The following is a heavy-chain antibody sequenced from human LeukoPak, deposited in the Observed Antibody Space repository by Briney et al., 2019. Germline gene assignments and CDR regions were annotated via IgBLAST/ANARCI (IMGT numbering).Heavy chain of an antibody. CDR3: ARDWAVYYDFWSGYYHDAFDI. CDR1: GGSISSYY. V-gene: IGHV4-4*07. Sequence: SSETLSLTCTVSGGSISSYYWSWIRQPAGKGLEWIGRIYTSGSTNYNPSLKSRVTMSVDTSKNQFSLKLSSVTAADTAVYYCARDWAVYYDFWSGYYHDAFDIWGQGTMVTVSS. D-gene: IGHD3-3*01. CDR2: IYTSGST. J-gene: IGHJ3*02.